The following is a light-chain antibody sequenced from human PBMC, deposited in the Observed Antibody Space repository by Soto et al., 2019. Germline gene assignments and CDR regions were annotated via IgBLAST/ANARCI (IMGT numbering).Light chain of an antibody. CDR2: GAS. V-gene: IGKV3-15*01. Sequence: ERVLTPSQATLSMSKGERATLSCRASQSVSSNLAWYQRKPGQAPRLLIYGASTRATGIPARFSGSGSGTEFTLTISSLQSEEFAVYYCQHQITWPSVTFGPGTNVDTK. CDR1: QSVSSN. J-gene: IGKJ1*01. CDR3: QHQITWPSVT.